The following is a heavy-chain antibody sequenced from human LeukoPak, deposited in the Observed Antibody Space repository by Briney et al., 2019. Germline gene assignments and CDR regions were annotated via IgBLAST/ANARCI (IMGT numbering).Heavy chain of an antibody. V-gene: IGHV3-53*01. J-gene: IGHJ3*02. Sequence: GGSLRLSCAASGFTVTSNYMSSVRQAPGKGLEWVSVIYSGGSTYYADSVKGRFTISRDNSKNTLYLQMNSLRAEDTAVYYCARDLAVAAPGAFDIWGQGTMVTVSS. CDR3: ARDLAVAAPGAFDI. D-gene: IGHD6-13*01. CDR1: GFTVTSNY. CDR2: IYSGGST.